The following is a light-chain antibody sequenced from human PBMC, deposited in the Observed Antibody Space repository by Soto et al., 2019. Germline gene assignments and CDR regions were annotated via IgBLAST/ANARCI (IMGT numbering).Light chain of an antibody. CDR2: GAS. J-gene: IGKJ5*01. CDR1: QSVSSS. V-gene: IGKV3D-15*01. Sequence: EIVLTQSPGTLSLSPGERATLSCRAGQSVSSSALAWYQQKRGQAPRLLVFGASNRATGIPDRFSASGSGTEFTLTISSLQSEDFAVYYCQQFNYWPPITFGQGTRLEIK. CDR3: QQFNYWPPIT.